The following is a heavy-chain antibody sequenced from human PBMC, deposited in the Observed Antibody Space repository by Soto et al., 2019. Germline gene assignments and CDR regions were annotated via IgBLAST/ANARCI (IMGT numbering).Heavy chain of an antibody. V-gene: IGHV4-39*01. J-gene: IGHJ4*02. D-gene: IGHD2-15*01. CDR3: ARFPGIYGVHTPYFDL. Sequence: QLQLQESGPGLVKPSETPSLTCTVSGGSIRSDNSYWDWVRQPPRKGLVWIATLSSRGRTLYSPTLRRRVTLSIATSKNQFSLKMSSVTATDTAVYFCARFPGIYGVHTPYFDLWGQGILVIVSS. CDR2: LSSRGRT. CDR1: GGSIRSDNSY.